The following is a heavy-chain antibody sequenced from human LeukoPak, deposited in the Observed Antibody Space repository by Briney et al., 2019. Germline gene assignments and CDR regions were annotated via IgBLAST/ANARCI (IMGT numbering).Heavy chain of an antibody. CDR3: AKGRWLLLFFDY. CDR1: GFTFSSYA. Sequence: GGSLRLSCAASGFTFSSYAMSWVRQAPGKGLEWVSAISGSGSSTYYADSVKGRFTISRDNSKNTLYLQMNSLRAEDTAVYYCAKGRWLLLFFDYWGQGTLVTVSS. V-gene: IGHV3-23*01. D-gene: IGHD3-22*01. J-gene: IGHJ4*02. CDR2: ISGSGSST.